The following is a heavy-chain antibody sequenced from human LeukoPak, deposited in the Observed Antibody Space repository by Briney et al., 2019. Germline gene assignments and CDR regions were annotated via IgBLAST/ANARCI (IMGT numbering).Heavy chain of an antibody. CDR3: ARDRAGETPFDY. D-gene: IGHD3-10*01. V-gene: IGHV4-30-2*01. Sequence: SETLSLTCTVSAGSISSGGYYWSWIRQPPGKGLEWIGYIYHSGSTYYNPSLKSRVTISVDRSKNQFSLKLSSVTAADTAVYYCARDRAGETPFDYWGQGTLVTVSS. J-gene: IGHJ4*02. CDR1: AGSISSGGYY. CDR2: IYHSGST.